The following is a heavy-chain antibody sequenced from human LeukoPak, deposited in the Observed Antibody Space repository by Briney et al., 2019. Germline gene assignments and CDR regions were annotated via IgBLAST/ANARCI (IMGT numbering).Heavy chain of an antibody. CDR3: VREQYGDDDAFDI. V-gene: IGHV3-33*01. CDR1: GFTFSSYG. Sequence: GGSLRLSCAASGFTFSSYGMHWVRQAPGKGLEGVGVIWYDGSNKYYADSVKGRFTISRDNSKNTLSLQMNSLRAEDTAVYYCVREQYGDDDAFDIWGQGTMVTVSS. D-gene: IGHD4-17*01. J-gene: IGHJ3*02. CDR2: IWYDGSNK.